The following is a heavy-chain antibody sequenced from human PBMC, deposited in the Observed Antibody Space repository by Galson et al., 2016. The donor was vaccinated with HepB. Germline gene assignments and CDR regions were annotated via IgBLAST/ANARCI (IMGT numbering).Heavy chain of an antibody. CDR2: VDWDDDK. D-gene: IGHD1-26*01. CDR3: ARRQVGAYYFSAFDY. Sequence: TLSLTCTVAGGSINNYYWHWIRQPPGKALEWLALVDWDDDKYYSTSLKTRLAISKDTSKNQVVLTMTNMDPVDTATYYCARRQVGAYYFSAFDYWGQGTLVTVSP. J-gene: IGHJ4*02. V-gene: IGHV2-70*18. CDR1: GGSINNYYW.